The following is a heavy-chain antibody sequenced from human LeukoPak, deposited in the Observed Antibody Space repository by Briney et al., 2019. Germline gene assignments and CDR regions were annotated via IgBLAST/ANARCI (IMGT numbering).Heavy chain of an antibody. CDR1: GFTFSSYA. J-gene: IGHJ4*02. D-gene: IGHD4-4*01. CDR2: ISYDGSNK. V-gene: IGHV3-30-3*01. CDR3: ARDYSNYGYYFDY. Sequence: PGRSLRLSCAASGFTFSSYAMPWVRQAPGKGLEWVAVISYDGSNKYYADSVKGRFTISRDNSKNTLYLQMNSLRAEDTAVYYCARDYSNYGYYFDYWGQGTLVTVSS.